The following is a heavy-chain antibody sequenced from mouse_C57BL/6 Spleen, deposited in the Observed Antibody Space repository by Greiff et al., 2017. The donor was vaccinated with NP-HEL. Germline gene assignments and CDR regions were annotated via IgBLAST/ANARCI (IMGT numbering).Heavy chain of an antibody. CDR3: TTDDHHDY. CDR1: GFNIKDDY. J-gene: IGHJ2*01. V-gene: IGHV14-4*01. CDR2: IDPENGDT. Sequence: VQLQQSGAELVRPGASVKLSCTASGFNIKDDYMHWVKQRPEQGLEWIGWIDPENGDTEYASKFQGKATITADTSSNTAYLQLSSLTSEDTAVYYCTTDDHHDYWGQGTTLTVSS.